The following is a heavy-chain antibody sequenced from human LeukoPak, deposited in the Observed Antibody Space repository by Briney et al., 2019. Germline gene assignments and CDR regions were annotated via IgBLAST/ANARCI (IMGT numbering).Heavy chain of an antibody. Sequence: SETLSLTCTVSGGSVISGTYYWSWIRQPPGKGLEWIGYISYSGSTNYNPSLKSRVTISVDTSKNQFSLKLSSVTAADTAVYYCARGGRWLQFNYWGQGTLVTVSS. CDR3: ARGGRWLQFNY. V-gene: IGHV4-61*01. J-gene: IGHJ4*02. CDR1: GGSVISGTYY. CDR2: ISYSGST. D-gene: IGHD5-24*01.